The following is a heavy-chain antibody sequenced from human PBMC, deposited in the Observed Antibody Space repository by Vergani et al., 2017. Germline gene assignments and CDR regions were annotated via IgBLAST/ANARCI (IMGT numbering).Heavy chain of an antibody. D-gene: IGHD3-3*01. CDR3: ARQGPHYYDFWGGSSLYAFDI. CDR1: GGSISSYY. V-gene: IGHV4-59*08. Sequence: QVQLQESGPGLVKPSETLSLTCTVSGGSISSYYWSWIRQPPGKGLEWIGYIYYSGSTNYNPSLKSRVTISVDTSKNQFSLKLSSVTAADTAVYYCARQGPHYYDFWGGSSLYAFDIWGQGTMVTVSS. J-gene: IGHJ3*02. CDR2: IYYSGST.